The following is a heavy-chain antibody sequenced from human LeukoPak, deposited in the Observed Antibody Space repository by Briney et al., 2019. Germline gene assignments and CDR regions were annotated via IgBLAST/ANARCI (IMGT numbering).Heavy chain of an antibody. J-gene: IGHJ6*02. CDR2: IRYDGGNK. CDR3: AKDRDIVVVTGSRYGMDV. V-gene: IGHV3-33*06. Sequence: GGSLRLSCAASGFTFSSYGMRWVRQAPGKGLEWVAVIRYDGGNKYYADSVKGRFTISRDNSKNTLYLQMNSLRAEDTAVYYCAKDRDIVVVTGSRYGMDVWGQGTTVTVSS. CDR1: GFTFSSYG. D-gene: IGHD2-21*02.